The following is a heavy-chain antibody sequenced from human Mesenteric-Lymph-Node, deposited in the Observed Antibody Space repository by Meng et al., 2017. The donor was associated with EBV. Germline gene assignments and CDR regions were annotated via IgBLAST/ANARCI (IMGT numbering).Heavy chain of an antibody. CDR3: ARDLVVAATPDIWWFDP. V-gene: IGHV4-39*07. D-gene: IGHD2-15*01. CDR2: IYYSGST. CDR1: GGSSSSSSYY. Sequence: LHLKDSGPGLVNPSETLSLTCTVSGGSSSSSSYYWGWIRQPPGKGLEWIGSIYYSGSTYYNPSLKSRVTISVDTSKNQFSLKLSSVTAADTAVYYCARDLVVAATPDIWWFDPWGQGTLVTVSS. J-gene: IGHJ5*02.